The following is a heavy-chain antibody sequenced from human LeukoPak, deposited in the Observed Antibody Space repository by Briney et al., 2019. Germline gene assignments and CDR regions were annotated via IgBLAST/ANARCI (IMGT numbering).Heavy chain of an antibody. CDR1: GFTFSSYS. J-gene: IGHJ4*02. Sequence: GGSLRLSCAASGFTFSSYSMNWVRQAPGKGLEGVASISSSSSYIYYAGSVKGRFTISRDNAKNSLYLQMNSLRAEDTAVYYCARDEAVPAAMGYYFDYWGQGTLVTVSS. V-gene: IGHV3-21*01. D-gene: IGHD2-2*01. CDR2: ISSSSSYI. CDR3: ARDEAVPAAMGYYFDY.